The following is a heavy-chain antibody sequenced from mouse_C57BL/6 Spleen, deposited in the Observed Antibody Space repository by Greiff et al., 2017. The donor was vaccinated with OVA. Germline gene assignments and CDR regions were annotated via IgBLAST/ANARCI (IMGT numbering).Heavy chain of an antibody. CDR1: GYAFSSYW. CDR2: IYPGDGDT. V-gene: IGHV1-80*01. J-gene: IGHJ2*01. CDR3: ARGDYDWHFDY. D-gene: IGHD2-4*01. Sequence: QVQLKESGAELVKPGASVKISCKASGYAFSSYWMNWVKQRPGKGLEWIGQIYPGDGDTNYNGKFKGKATLTADKSSSTAYMQLSSLTSEDSAVYFCARGDYDWHFDYWGQGTTLTVSS.